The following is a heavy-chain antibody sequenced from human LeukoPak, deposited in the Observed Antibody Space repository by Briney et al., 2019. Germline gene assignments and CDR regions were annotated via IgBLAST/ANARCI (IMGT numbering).Heavy chain of an antibody. D-gene: IGHD3-22*01. V-gene: IGHV3-30*18. CDR3: VKEAAGRDKCETDSSYNCQLRRLLRRTSNYDDYFGMDV. CDR2: ISSDGSSE. CDR1: GITFSRYG. J-gene: IGHJ6*02. Sequence: GRSLRLSCAASGITFSRYGMHWVRQAPGKGLEWVAAISSDGSSEYYIDSVKGRFVIPRDNSKNTLYLQMNSLRLEDAAVYYCVKEAAGRDKCETDSSYNCQLRRLLRRTSNYDDYFGMDVWGQGTKVTVSS.